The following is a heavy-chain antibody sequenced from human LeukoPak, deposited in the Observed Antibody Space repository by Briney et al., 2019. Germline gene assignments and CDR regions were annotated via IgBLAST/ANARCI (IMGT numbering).Heavy chain of an antibody. CDR3: ARAFRGSRRWFDP. V-gene: IGHV4-34*01. CDR2: INHSGST. D-gene: IGHD1-26*01. J-gene: IGHJ5*02. Sequence: PSETLSLTCAVYGGSFSGYYWSWIRQPPGKGLEWIGEINHSGSTNYNPSLKSRVTISVDTSKNQFSLKLSSVTAADTAVYYCARAFRGSRRWFDPWGQGTLVTVSS. CDR1: GGSFSGYY.